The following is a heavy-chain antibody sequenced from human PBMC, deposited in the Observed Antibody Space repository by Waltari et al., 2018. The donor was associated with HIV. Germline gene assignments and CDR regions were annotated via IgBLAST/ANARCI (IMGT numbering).Heavy chain of an antibody. J-gene: IGHJ4*02. Sequence: QVHLVQSGSELKKPGASVKVSCKASGYTFSNFAMNWVRQAPGQGLEWMGWIKPQTGNPTYAQAFTGRFVFSLDTSVGTAYLLISSLKAEDTAVYYCGRGPGRSIDYWGQGTLVTVSS. CDR2: IKPQTGNP. CDR1: GYTFSNFA. V-gene: IGHV7-4-1*02. CDR3: GRGPGRSIDY. D-gene: IGHD3-10*01.